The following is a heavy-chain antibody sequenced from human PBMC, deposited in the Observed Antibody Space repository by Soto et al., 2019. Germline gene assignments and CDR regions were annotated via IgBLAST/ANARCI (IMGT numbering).Heavy chain of an antibody. D-gene: IGHD1-26*01. CDR1: GYTFTSYY. Sequence: QVQLVQSGAEVKKPGASVKVSCKASGYTFTSYYMHWVRQAPGQGLEWMGIINPSGGSTSYAQKFQGRVTMTRDTSTSTVYMELSSLRSEDTAVYYCARAPPPISRIVGAKRGVDFDYWGPGTLVTVSS. CDR2: INPSGGST. J-gene: IGHJ4*02. CDR3: ARAPPPISRIVGAKRGVDFDY. V-gene: IGHV1-46*01.